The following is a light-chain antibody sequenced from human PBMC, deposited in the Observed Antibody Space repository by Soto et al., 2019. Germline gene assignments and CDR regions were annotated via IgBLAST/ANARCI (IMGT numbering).Light chain of an antibody. J-gene: IGLJ3*02. Sequence: QSALTQPASVSGSHGQSITISCTGTSSDVGGYNYVSWYQQHPGKAPKLMIYEVSNRPSGVSNRFSGSKSGNTASLTISGLQAEDEADYYCSSFTSINTWVFGGGTNLTVL. CDR3: SSFTSINTWV. CDR2: EVS. V-gene: IGLV2-14*01. CDR1: SSDVGGYNY.